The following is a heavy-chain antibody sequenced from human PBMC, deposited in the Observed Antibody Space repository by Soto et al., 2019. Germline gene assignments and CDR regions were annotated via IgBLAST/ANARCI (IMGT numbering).Heavy chain of an antibody. CDR2: SFYSGNT. CDR1: GGSISSGDNF. V-gene: IGHV4-31*03. CDR3: ARDRPWPPNYHYYSMDV. J-gene: IGHJ6*02. Sequence: LSLTCTVSGGSISSGDNFWSWIRQHPGKGLEWIGYSFYSGNTFYNPSLKSRLTISIDTSKNQFSLKLSSVTPADTAVYYCARDRPWPPNYHYYSMDVWGQGTAVTVSS. D-gene: IGHD1-1*01.